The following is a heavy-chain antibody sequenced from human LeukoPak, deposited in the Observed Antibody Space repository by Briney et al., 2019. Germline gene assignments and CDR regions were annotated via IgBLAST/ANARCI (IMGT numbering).Heavy chain of an antibody. J-gene: IGHJ4*02. CDR1: GFIVSSNY. D-gene: IGHD1-7*01. Sequence: GGSLRLSCAASGFIVSSNYMSWVRQAPGKGLEWVSAIYSGGSTYYADSVKGRFTISRDISKNTLYLQMNGLRAEYTAVYYCAAPNWNYASGIDYWGQGTLVTVSS. CDR2: IYSGGST. CDR3: AAPNWNYASGIDY. V-gene: IGHV3-53*01.